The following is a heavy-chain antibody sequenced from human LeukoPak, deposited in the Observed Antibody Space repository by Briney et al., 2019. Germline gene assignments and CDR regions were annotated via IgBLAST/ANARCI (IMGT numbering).Heavy chain of an antibody. D-gene: IGHD1-26*01. J-gene: IGHJ4*02. CDR3: ARQRGSYNWSYDY. CDR2: MNPNSGNT. V-gene: IGHV1-8*01. Sequence: AASVKVSCKASGYTFTSYDINWVRQATGQGLEWMGWMNPNSGNTGYAQKFQGRVTMTRNTSISTAYMELSRLRSDDTAVYYCARQRGSYNWSYDYWGQGTLVTVSS. CDR1: GYTFTSYD.